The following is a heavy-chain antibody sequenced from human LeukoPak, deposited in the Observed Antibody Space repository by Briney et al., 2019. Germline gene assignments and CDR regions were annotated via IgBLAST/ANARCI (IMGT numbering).Heavy chain of an antibody. V-gene: IGHV1-8*01. CDR2: MNPNSGNT. J-gene: IGHJ6*03. D-gene: IGHD5-24*01. Sequence: GASVKVSCRASGYTFTSYDINWVRQATGQGLEWMGWMNPNSGNTGYAQKFQGRVTMIRNTSISTAYMELSSLRSEDTAVYYCARGGPRVVATINDYYLDVWGKGTTVTVSS. CDR1: GYTFTSYD. CDR3: ARGGPRVVATINDYYLDV.